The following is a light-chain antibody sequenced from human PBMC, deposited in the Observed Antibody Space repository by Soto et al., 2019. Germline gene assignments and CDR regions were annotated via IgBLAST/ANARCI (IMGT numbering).Light chain of an antibody. V-gene: IGKV3-20*01. CDR1: QSISDY. J-gene: IGKJ1*01. CDR3: QQYGSSPQT. Sequence: EIVLTQSPATLSLSPGERATLSCRASQSISDYLAWYQQKPGQAPRLLIYAASSRATGIPARFSGSGSGTDFTLTISRLEPEDFAVYYCQQYGSSPQTFGQGTKVDIK. CDR2: AAS.